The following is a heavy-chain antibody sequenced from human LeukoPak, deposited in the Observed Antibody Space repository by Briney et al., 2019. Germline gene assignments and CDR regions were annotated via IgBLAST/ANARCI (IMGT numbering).Heavy chain of an antibody. J-gene: IGHJ4*02. CDR2: MSSSSSYI. V-gene: IGHV3-21*01. D-gene: IGHD6-13*01. CDR3: ARLEAAVFDY. Sequence: GESLRLSCAASGFIFRSYSMNWVRQAPGKGLEWVSSMSSSSSYIYYADSVKGRFTISRDNAKNSLYLQMNSLRAEDTAVYYCARLEAAVFDYWGQGTLVTVSS. CDR1: GFIFRSYS.